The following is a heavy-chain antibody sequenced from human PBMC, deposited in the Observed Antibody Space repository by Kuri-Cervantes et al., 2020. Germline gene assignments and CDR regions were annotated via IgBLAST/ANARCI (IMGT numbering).Heavy chain of an antibody. CDR3: AKDLSIVGATMGYMDV. V-gene: IGHV3-30*02. D-gene: IGHD1-26*01. J-gene: IGHJ6*03. CDR1: GSTFSNYG. Sequence: GESLKISCVASGSTFSNYGMHWLRQAPGKGLEWVALIRYDGSKKDYADSVKGRFTISRDNSKNTLYLQMNSLRAEDTAVYYCAKDLSIVGATMGYMDVWGKGTTVTVSS. CDR2: IRYDGSKK.